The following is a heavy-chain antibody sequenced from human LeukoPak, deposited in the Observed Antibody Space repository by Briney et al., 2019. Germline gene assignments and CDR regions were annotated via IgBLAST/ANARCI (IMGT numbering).Heavy chain of an antibody. V-gene: IGHV3-7*03. J-gene: IGHJ4*02. CDR2: IKQDGSEK. Sequence: GGSLRLFCAASGFTVSSNYMSWVRQAPGKGLEWVANIKQDGSEKYYVDSVKGRFTISRDNAKNSLYLQMNSLRAGDTAVYYCAKGQQWSDYWGQGTLVTVSS. CDR1: GFTVSSNY. D-gene: IGHD6-19*01. CDR3: AKGQQWSDY.